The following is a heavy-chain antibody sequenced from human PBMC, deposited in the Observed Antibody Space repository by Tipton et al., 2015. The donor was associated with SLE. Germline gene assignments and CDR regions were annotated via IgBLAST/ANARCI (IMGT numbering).Heavy chain of an antibody. J-gene: IGHJ4*02. Sequence: TLSVTCTVSGGPISSDSYYWSWIRQPAGKGLEWIGRIFTNGFTHYNPSLKSRVSISVDTSKNQFSLKLTSVTAADTAVYYCAREKLRYHFDDWGQGTLVTVSS. CDR1: GGPISSDSYY. CDR3: AREKLRYHFDD. V-gene: IGHV4-61*02. D-gene: IGHD3-9*01. CDR2: IFTNGFT.